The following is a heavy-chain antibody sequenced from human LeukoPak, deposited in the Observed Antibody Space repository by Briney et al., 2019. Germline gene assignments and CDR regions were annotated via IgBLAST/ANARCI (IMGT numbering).Heavy chain of an antibody. J-gene: IGHJ6*03. D-gene: IGHD4-23*01. CDR3: AVTHYGGNSSNSYYYYYMDV. CDR1: GGSISSYY. CDR2: IYTSGST. Sequence: SETLSLTCTVSGGSISSYYWSWIRQPAGKGLEWIGRIYTSGSTNYNPSLKSRVTMSVDTSKNQFSPKLSSVTAADTAVYYCAVTHYGGNSSNSYYYYYMDVWGKGTTVTVSS. V-gene: IGHV4-4*07.